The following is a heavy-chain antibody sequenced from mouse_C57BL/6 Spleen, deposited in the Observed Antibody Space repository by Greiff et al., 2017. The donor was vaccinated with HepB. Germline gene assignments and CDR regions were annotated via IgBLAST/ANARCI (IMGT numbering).Heavy chain of an antibody. J-gene: IGHJ3*01. V-gene: IGHV1-18*01. CDR2: INPNNGGT. CDR1: GYTFTDYN. D-gene: IGHD1-1*01. CDR3: ARRDYGSSQFAY. Sequence: VQLQQSGPELVKPGASVKIPCKASGYTFTDYNMDWVKQSHGKSLEWIGDINPNNGGTIYNQKFKGKATLTVDKSSSTAYMELRSLTSEDTAVYYCARRDYGSSQFAYWGQGTLVTVSA.